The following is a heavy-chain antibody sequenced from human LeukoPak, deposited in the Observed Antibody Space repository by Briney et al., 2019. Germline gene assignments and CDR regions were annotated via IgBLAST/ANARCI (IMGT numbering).Heavy chain of an antibody. CDR2: ISYRGKT. J-gene: IGHJ4*02. Sequence: SETPSLTCTVSGGSISGYYWAWIRQPPGGGLEYIGHISYRGKTDYNPSLKSQFTISVDTSKNQFSLWLNSVTAADAAVYYCARWYCGSDCFFLDSWGQGTLVTVSS. V-gene: IGHV4-59*01. D-gene: IGHD2-21*01. CDR3: ARWYCGSDCFFLDS. CDR1: GGSISGYY.